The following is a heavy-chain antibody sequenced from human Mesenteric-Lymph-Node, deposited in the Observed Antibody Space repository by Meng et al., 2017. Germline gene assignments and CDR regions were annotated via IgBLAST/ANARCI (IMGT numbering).Heavy chain of an antibody. J-gene: IGHJ4*02. CDR1: GFTFSSYS. Sequence: GGSLRLSCAASGFTFSSYSMNWVRQAPGKGLEWVSSISSSSSYIYYADSVKGRFTISRDNSKNTLYLQMNSLRAEDTAVYYCARSGAAYYYDSSGLFFGFWGQGTLVTVSS. V-gene: IGHV3-21*01. CDR3: ARSGAAYYYDSSGLFFGF. D-gene: IGHD3-22*01. CDR2: ISSSSSYI.